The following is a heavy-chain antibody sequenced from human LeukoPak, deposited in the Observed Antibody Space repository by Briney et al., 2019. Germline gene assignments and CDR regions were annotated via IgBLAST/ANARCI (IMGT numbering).Heavy chain of an antibody. Sequence: ASVQVSCKASGYSFTAYYIHWVRQAPGQGLEWMAWINPSSGDTDYAQKFQGRVTVTRDTSIYTAYMDLSGLRSDDTAVYYCARAGYCSGTSCYIGDYWGQGTLVTVSS. D-gene: IGHD2-2*02. CDR3: ARAGYCSGTSCYIGDY. CDR2: INPSSGDT. J-gene: IGHJ4*02. CDR1: GYSFTAYY. V-gene: IGHV1-2*02.